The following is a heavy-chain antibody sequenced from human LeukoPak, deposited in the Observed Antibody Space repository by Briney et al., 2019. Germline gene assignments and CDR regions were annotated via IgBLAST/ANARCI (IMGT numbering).Heavy chain of an antibody. CDR1: GYTFTSYG. J-gene: IGHJ4*02. CDR3: ARSDPLVRNNRPLYFDY. D-gene: IGHD1-14*01. V-gene: IGHV1-18*01. CDR2: ISAYNGNT. Sequence: ASVKVSCKASGYTFTSYGISWVRQAPGQGLEWMGWISAYNGNTNYAQKLQGRVTMTTDTSTSTAYMELRSLRSDDTAVYYCARSDPLVRNNRPLYFDYWGQGTLVTVSS.